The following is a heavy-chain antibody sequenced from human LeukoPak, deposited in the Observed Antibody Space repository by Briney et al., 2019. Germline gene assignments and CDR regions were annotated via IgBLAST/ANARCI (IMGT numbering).Heavy chain of an antibody. J-gene: IGHJ6*03. CDR3: ARDRKVAAADSYYYYYNYMDV. CDR2: IYTSGST. D-gene: IGHD6-13*01. Sequence: SETLSLTCTVSGGSISRYYWSWIRQPAGKGLEWIGRIYTSGSTNYNPSLKSRVTMSVDTSKNQFSLKLSSVTAADTAVYYCARDRKVAAADSYYYYYNYMDVWGKGTTVTVSS. V-gene: IGHV4-4*07. CDR1: GGSISRYY.